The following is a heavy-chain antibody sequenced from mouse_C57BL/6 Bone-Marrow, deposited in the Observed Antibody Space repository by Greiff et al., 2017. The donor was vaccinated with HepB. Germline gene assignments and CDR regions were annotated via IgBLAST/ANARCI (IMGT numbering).Heavy chain of an antibody. CDR2: IRSGSSTI. V-gene: IGHV5-17*01. J-gene: IGHJ3*01. CDR3: ARPNGYSFAY. CDR1: GFTFSDYG. Sequence: EVKVVESGGGLVKPGGSLKLSCAASGFTFSDYGMHWVRQAPEKGLEWVAYIRSGSSTIYYADTVKGWFTISRDNAKNTLFLQMISLRSEDTAMYYCARPNGYSFAYWGQGTLVTVSA. D-gene: IGHD2-3*01.